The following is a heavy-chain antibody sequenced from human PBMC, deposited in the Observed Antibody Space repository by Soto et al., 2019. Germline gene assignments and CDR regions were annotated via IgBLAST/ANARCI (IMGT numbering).Heavy chain of an antibody. Sequence: SETLSLTCTVSGDSIRSSSHYWAWNRQPPGKGLERIGGFYYSGSTNYNPSLKSRVTISVDTSKNQFSLKLSSVTAADTSFYYCARVPYYDFWSGYPWFDPWGQGTLVTVSS. J-gene: IGHJ5*02. CDR2: FYYSGST. CDR1: GDSIRSSSHY. V-gene: IGHV4-39*07. D-gene: IGHD3-3*01. CDR3: ARVPYYDFWSGYPWFDP.